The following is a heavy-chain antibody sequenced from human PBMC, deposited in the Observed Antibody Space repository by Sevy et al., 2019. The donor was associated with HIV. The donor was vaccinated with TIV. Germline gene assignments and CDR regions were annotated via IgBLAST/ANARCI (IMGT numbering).Heavy chain of an antibody. CDR2: IYYSGST. Sequence: SETLSLTCTVSGGSISSGGYYWSWIRQHPGKGLEWIGYIYYSGSTYYNPSLKSRLTISVDTSKNQFSLNLSSVTAADTAVYYCARARGVESRFDYWGQGTLVTVPS. CDR3: ARARGVESRFDY. D-gene: IGHD3-10*01. CDR1: GGSISSGGYY. J-gene: IGHJ4*02. V-gene: IGHV4-31*03.